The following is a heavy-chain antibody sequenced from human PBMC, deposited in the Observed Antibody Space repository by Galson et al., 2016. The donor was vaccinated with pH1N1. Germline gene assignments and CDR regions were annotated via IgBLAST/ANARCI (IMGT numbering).Heavy chain of an antibody. V-gene: IGHV3-7*01. CDR2: IKENGSEK. CDR1: GFTFSDYW. Sequence: SLRLSCAASGFTFSDYWTSWVRQAPGKGLEWVANIKENGSEKYYLDSVKGRFTISRDNAKHSVSLQLDSLRADDTAVYYCAGHLFSASESPFEYWGQGALVTVSS. J-gene: IGHJ4*02. D-gene: IGHD3-16*01. CDR3: AGHLFSASESPFEY.